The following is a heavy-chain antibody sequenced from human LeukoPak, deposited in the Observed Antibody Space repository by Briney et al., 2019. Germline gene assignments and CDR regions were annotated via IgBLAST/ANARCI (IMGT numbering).Heavy chain of an antibody. J-gene: IGHJ4*02. Sequence: PGGSLRLSCEASGFIISSYGMHWVRQAPGKGLEWVAFRRYDGTNKYYADSVKGRFTISRDTSKNTLYLQMHNLGFGDTAVCFCAKASDGSGSYGMDYWGQGTLVTVSS. CDR2: RRYDGTNK. V-gene: IGHV3-30*02. CDR3: AKASDGSGSYGMDY. D-gene: IGHD3-10*01. CDR1: GFIISSYG.